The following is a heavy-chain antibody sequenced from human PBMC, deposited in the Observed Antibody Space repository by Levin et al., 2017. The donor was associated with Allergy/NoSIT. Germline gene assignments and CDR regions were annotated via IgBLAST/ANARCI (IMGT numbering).Heavy chain of an antibody. CDR2: IYYSGST. D-gene: IGHD3-22*01. CDR1: GGSISSYY. V-gene: IGHV4-59*08. CDR3: ARQRRYYDSSGYIQYYFDY. J-gene: IGHJ4*02. Sequence: SQTLSLTCTVSGGSISSYYWSWIRQPPGKGLEWIGYIYYSGSTNYNPSLKSRVTISVDTSKNQFSLKLSSVTAADTAVYYCARQRRYYDSSGYIQYYFDYWGQGTLVTVSS.